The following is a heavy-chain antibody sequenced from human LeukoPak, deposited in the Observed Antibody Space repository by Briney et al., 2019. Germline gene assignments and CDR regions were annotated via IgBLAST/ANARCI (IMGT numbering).Heavy chain of an antibody. J-gene: IGHJ4*02. V-gene: IGHV1-46*01. Sequence: VSVKVSCKVSGYSFTSNYIHWVRQAPGQGLEWMGMIYPRDGSTSYAQRFRDRVTVTRDTSTSTVHMELSGLRSEDTAVYYCARDQEGFDYWGQGTLVTVSS. CDR1: GYSFTSNY. CDR2: IYPRDGST. CDR3: ARDQEGFDY.